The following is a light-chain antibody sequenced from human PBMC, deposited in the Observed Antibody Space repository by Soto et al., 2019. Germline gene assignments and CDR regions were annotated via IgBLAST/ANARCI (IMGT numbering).Light chain of an antibody. CDR3: SSYTSSSSVV. J-gene: IGLJ2*01. CDR2: EVS. V-gene: IGLV2-14*01. CDR1: SSEVGGYNY. Sequence: QSALTQRASVSGSPGQSITISCTGTSSEVGGYNYVSWYQQHPGKAPKLMIYEVSNRPSGVSNRFSGSKSGNTASLTISGLQAEDEADYYCSSYTSSSSVVFGGGTKLTVL.